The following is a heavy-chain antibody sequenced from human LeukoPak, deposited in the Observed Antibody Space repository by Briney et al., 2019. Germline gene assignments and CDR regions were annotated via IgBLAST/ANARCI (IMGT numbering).Heavy chain of an antibody. Sequence: ASVKVSCKASGYTFTSYYMHWVRQAPGQGLEWMGIINPSGGSTSYAQKFQGRVTMTRDMSTSTVYMELSSLRSEDTAVYYCARDLYGDYARNYNYYYMDVWGKGTTVTISS. CDR1: GYTFTSYY. CDR3: ARDLYGDYARNYNYYYMDV. CDR2: INPSGGST. J-gene: IGHJ6*03. V-gene: IGHV1-46*01. D-gene: IGHD4-17*01.